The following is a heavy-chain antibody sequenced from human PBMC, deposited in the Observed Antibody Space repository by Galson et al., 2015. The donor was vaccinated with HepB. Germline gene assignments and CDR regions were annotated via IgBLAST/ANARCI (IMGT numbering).Heavy chain of an antibody. D-gene: IGHD6-19*01. CDR2: IYGGDST. Sequence: SLRLSCAASGFTVSSNYMSWVRQAPGKGLEWVSVIYGGDSTYYADSVKGRFTISRDNSNNKQYLQMNSLRAEDSAVYYCASSTGYSSGWFTPPSNYFYYGMDVWGQGTTVTVSS. CDR1: GFTVSSNY. CDR3: ASSTGYSSGWFTPPSNYFYYGMDV. V-gene: IGHV3-66*01. J-gene: IGHJ6*02.